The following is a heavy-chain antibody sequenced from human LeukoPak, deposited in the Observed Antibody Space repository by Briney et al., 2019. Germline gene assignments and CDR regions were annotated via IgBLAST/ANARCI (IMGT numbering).Heavy chain of an antibody. J-gene: IGHJ1*01. Sequence: PSETLSLTCTVSGGSISSYYWSWIRQPAGKGLEWIGRIYTSGNTNYNPSLKSRVTMSVDTSKNQFSLKLSSVTAADTAVYYCARDGTSSSWYVYFQHWGQGTLVTVSS. D-gene: IGHD6-13*01. V-gene: IGHV4-4*07. CDR3: ARDGTSSSWYVYFQH. CDR2: IYTSGNT. CDR1: GGSISSYY.